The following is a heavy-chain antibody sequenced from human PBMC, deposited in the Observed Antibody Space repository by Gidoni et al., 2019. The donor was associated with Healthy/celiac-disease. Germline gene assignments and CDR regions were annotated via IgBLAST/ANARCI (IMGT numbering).Heavy chain of an antibody. V-gene: IGHV3-33*01. Sequence: LSCAASGFTFSSYGMHWVRQAPGKGLEWVAVIWYDGSNKYYADSVKGRFTISRDNSKNTLYLQMNSLRAEDTAVYYCAREVIVYDFWSGANAFDIWGQGTMVTVSS. CDR2: IWYDGSNK. CDR3: AREVIVYDFWSGANAFDI. CDR1: GFTFSSYG. D-gene: IGHD3-3*01. J-gene: IGHJ3*02.